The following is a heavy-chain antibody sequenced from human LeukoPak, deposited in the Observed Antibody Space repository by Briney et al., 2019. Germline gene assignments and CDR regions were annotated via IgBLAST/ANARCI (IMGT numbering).Heavy chain of an antibody. CDR3: ARGSRYCSGGSCPVDY. D-gene: IGHD2-15*01. Sequence: GRSLRLSCAASGFTFSSYGMHWVRQAPGKGLEWVAVISYDGSNKYYADSVKGRFTISRDNSKNTLYLQMNSLRAEDTAVYYCARGSRYCSGGSCPVDYWGQGTLVTVSS. CDR1: GFTFSSYG. V-gene: IGHV3-30*03. J-gene: IGHJ4*02. CDR2: ISYDGSNK.